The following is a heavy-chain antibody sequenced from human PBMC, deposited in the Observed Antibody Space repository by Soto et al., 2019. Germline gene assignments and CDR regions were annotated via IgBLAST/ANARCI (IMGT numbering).Heavy chain of an antibody. V-gene: IGHV3-9*01. CDR3: AKDIVGAAGGTLDY. D-gene: IGHD6-13*01. Sequence: EVQLVESGGGLVQPGRSLRLSCAASGFIFDDYVMHWVRQAPGKGLEWVSSISWNSGNIGYADSVKGRFTISRDNANNSLYLQMNSLRDEDTALYYCAKDIVGAAGGTLDYWGQGTLVTVSS. J-gene: IGHJ4*02. CDR1: GFIFDDYV. CDR2: ISWNSGNI.